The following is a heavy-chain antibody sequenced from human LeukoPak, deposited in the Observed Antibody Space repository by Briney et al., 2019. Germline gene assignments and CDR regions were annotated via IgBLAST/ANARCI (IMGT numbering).Heavy chain of an antibody. Sequence: PETLSLTCTVSGGSVTKYYWHWIRQAPGKGLEWIGFIFHTGITNYNPSLKSRVTISVDTSKNQFSLKLTSVTAADTAVYFCARDLFPINWFESWGQGTLVTVSS. J-gene: IGHJ5*01. CDR3: ARDLFPINWFES. CDR2: IFHTGIT. V-gene: IGHV4-59*02. D-gene: IGHD2-2*02. CDR1: GGSVTKYY.